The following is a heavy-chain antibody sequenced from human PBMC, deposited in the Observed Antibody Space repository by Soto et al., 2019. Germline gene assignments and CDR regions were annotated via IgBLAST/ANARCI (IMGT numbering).Heavy chain of an antibody. V-gene: IGHV4-31*03. D-gene: IGHD1-26*01. Sequence: QVQLQESGPGLVKPSQTLSLTCTVSGGSISSGGYYWSWIRQHPGKGLEWIGYIYYSGSTYYNPSLXXXVXXSVDTSKNQFSLKLSSVTAADTAVYYCAGIYSGSPGGTWRYWGQGTLVTVSS. CDR2: IYYSGST. CDR3: AGIYSGSPGGTWRY. CDR1: GGSISSGGYY. J-gene: IGHJ4*02.